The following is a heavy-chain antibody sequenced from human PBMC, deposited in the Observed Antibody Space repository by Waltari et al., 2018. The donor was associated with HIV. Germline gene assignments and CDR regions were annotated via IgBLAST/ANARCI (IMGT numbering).Heavy chain of an antibody. CDR1: GYTLTDLS. D-gene: IGHD1-7*01. CDR3: ATEVELRG. V-gene: IGHV1-24*01. Sequence: QVQLVQSAAAVKKPGASVKFSCEGSGYTLTDLSMQWVRQAPGKGLEWMGGFDPENDETIYAQKFQGRVTMTEDTSTDTAYMELNSLRSEDTAVYYCATEVELRGWGQGTLVTVSS. CDR2: FDPENDET. J-gene: IGHJ4*02.